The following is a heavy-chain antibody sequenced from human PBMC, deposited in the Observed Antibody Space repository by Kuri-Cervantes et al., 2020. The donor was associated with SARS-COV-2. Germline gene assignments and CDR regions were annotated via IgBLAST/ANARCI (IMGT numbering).Heavy chain of an antibody. CDR1: GFTFTTYS. CDR2: ISSSSSQR. CDR3: ARLHTDIVVVPAAIRSHYYYYYMDV. J-gene: IGHJ6*03. Sequence: GESLKISCAASGFTFTTYSMTWVRQTPGKGLEWVSSISSSSSQRYYVDSVKGRFTISRDNAKNSLYLQMNSLRAEDTAVYYCARLHTDIVVVPAAIRSHYYYYYMDVWGKGTTVTVSS. V-gene: IGHV3-21*01. D-gene: IGHD2-2*02.